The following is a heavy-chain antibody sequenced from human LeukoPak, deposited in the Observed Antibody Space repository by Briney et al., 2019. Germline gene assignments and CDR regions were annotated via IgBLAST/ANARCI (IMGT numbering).Heavy chain of an antibody. CDR1: GYTFTGYY. V-gene: IGHV1-2*02. CDR3: AKSGYNRFDY. CDR2: IHPNYGGT. J-gene: IGHJ4*02. Sequence: ASVKVSCKASGYTFTGYYMHWVRQAPGQGLEWMGWIHPNYGGTNSAQKFQGRVTMTRDTSINTAYMEVSRLRSDDTAVYYCAKSGYNRFDYWGQGTLVTVSS. D-gene: IGHD5-24*01.